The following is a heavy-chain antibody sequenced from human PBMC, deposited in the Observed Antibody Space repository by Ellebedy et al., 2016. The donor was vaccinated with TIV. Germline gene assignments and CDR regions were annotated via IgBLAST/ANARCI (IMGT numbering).Heavy chain of an antibody. CDR2: IGTAGDT. CDR1: GFTFSSYD. J-gene: IGHJ4*02. CDR3: ARDLGGDFDY. D-gene: IGHD1-26*01. Sequence: GESLKISXAASGFTFSSYDMHWVRQATGKGLEWVSAIGTAGDTYYPGSVKGRFTISRENAKNSLYLQMNSLRAGDTAVYYCARDLGGDFDYWGQGTLVTVSS. V-gene: IGHV3-13*01.